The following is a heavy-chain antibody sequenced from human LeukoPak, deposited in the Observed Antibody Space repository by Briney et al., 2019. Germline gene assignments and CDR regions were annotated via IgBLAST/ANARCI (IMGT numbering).Heavy chain of an antibody. V-gene: IGHV3-30*04. Sequence: PGRSLRLSCAASGFTFSSYAMHWVRQAPGKGLEWVAVISYDGSNKYYADSVKGRFTISRDNSKNTLYLQMNSLRAEDTAVYYCARGRHEMATTHDAFDIWGQGTMVTVSS. CDR2: ISYDGSNK. CDR1: GFTFSSYA. J-gene: IGHJ3*02. D-gene: IGHD5-24*01. CDR3: ARGRHEMATTHDAFDI.